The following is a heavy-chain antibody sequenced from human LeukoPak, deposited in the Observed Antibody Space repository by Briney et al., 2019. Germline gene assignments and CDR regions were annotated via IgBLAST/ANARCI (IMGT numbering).Heavy chain of an antibody. CDR2: IYYSGST. V-gene: IGHV4-61*01. CDR1: GGSISTSNYY. Sequence: PSETLSLTCTVSGGSISTSNYYWSWIRQPPGKGLEWIGYIYYSGSTNYNPSLKSRVTISVDTSKNQFSLKLSSVTAADTAVYYCARGYSYGYFDYWGQGTLVTVSS. CDR3: ARGYSYGYFDY. J-gene: IGHJ4*02. D-gene: IGHD5-18*01.